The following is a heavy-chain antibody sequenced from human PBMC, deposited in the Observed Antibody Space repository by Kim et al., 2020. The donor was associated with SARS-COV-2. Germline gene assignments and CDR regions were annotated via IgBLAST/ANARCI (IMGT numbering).Heavy chain of an antibody. V-gene: IGHV3-33*01. CDR2: IWYDGSNK. J-gene: IGHJ2*01. CDR3: ARVSLEEVVKAWWYFDL. Sequence: GGSLRLSCAASGFTFSSYGMHWVRQAPGKGLEWVAVIWYDGSNKYYADSVKGRFTISRDNSKNTLYLQMNSLRAEDTAVYYCARVSLEEVVKAWWYFDLWGRGTLVTVSS. D-gene: IGHD3-22*01. CDR1: GFTFSSYG.